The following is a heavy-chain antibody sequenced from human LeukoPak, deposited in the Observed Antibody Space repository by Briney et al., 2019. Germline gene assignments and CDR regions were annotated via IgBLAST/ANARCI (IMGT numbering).Heavy chain of an antibody. CDR1: GGSISSSSYY. V-gene: IGHV4-39*07. CDR2: IYYSGST. CDR3: ARDSYYYDSSGYARFDY. J-gene: IGHJ4*02. D-gene: IGHD3-22*01. Sequence: KSSETLSLTCTVSGGSISSSSYYWGWIRQPPGKGLEWIGSIYYSGSTYYNPSLKSRVTISVDTSKTQSSLKLSSVTAADTAVYYCARDSYYYDSSGYARFDYWGQGTLVTVSS.